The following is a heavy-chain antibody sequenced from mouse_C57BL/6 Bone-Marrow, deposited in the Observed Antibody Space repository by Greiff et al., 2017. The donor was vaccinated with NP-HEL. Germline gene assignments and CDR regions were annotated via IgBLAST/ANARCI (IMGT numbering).Heavy chain of an antibody. D-gene: IGHD2-1*01. CDR1: GYTFTSYW. CDR3: ASPIYYGNPYYFDY. V-gene: IGHV1-64*01. J-gene: IGHJ2*01. CDR2: IHPNSGST. Sequence: QVQLQQPGAELVKPGASVKLSCKASGYTFTSYWMHWVKQRPGQCLEWIGMIHPNSGSTNYNEKFKSKATLTVDKSSSTAYMQLSSLTSEDSAVYYCASPIYYGNPYYFDYWGQGTTLTVSS.